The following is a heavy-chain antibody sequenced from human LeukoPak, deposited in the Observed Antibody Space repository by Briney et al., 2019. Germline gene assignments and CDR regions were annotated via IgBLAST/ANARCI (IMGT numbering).Heavy chain of an antibody. Sequence: ASVKVSRKACGYILPSYDINWVRQATAKGLEWMGWMNPTSGNTGYSQKFQGKVNMTRNNSINTAYIELSSLRYEDTAVYDCSTGGYQSAWVQGTLVTVSS. CDR1: GYILPSYD. CDR2: MNPTSGNT. D-gene: IGHD6-25*01. J-gene: IGHJ4*02. V-gene: IGHV1-8*01. CDR3: STGGYQSA.